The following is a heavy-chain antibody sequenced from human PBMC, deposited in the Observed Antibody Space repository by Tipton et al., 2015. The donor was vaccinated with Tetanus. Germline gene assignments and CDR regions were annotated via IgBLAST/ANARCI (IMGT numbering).Heavy chain of an antibody. D-gene: IGHD3-16*01. CDR1: GGSISTRNYF. CDR3: ARTWGVWVTSIDAFDI. J-gene: IGHJ3*02. Sequence: TLSLTCTVSGGSISTRNYFWGWIRQAPGKGLEWIGNIYYSGSTDYNPSLKSRVAISVDTSKNPFSLKLSSVTAADTAVYYCARTWGVWVTSIDAFDIWGQGTKVAVSS. V-gene: IGHV4-39*01. CDR2: IYYSGST.